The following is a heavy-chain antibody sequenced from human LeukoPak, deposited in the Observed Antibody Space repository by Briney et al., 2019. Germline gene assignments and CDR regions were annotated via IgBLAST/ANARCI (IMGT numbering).Heavy chain of an antibody. Sequence: SETLSLTCTVSGGSISHYYWSWIRQSPGKGLEWIGYIYYNGTTNYNPSLKSRVTISVDTSRNQFSLQLRSVTAADTAVYYCAREDPQTTVPEGMDVWGQGTTVIVSS. CDR1: GGSISHYY. CDR2: IYYNGTT. J-gene: IGHJ6*02. D-gene: IGHD4-17*01. V-gene: IGHV4-59*01. CDR3: AREDPQTTVPEGMDV.